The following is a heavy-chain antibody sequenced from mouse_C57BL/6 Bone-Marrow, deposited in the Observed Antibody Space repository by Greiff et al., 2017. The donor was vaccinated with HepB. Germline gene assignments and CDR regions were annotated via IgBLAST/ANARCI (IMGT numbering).Heavy chain of an antibody. Sequence: EVMLVESGGGLVKPGGSLKLSCAASGFTFSSYAMSWVRQTPEKRLEWVATISDGGSYTYYPDNVKGRFTISRDNAKNNLYLQMSHLKSEDTAMYYCARDYYYGSSYFDYWGQGTTLTVSS. V-gene: IGHV5-4*01. CDR2: ISDGGSYT. CDR3: ARDYYYGSSYFDY. J-gene: IGHJ2*01. D-gene: IGHD1-1*01. CDR1: GFTFSSYA.